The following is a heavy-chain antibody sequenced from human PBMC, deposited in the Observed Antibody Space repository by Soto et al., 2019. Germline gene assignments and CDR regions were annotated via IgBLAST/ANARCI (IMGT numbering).Heavy chain of an antibody. CDR3: AKDLNLPTRYY. CDR1: GFTFSSYA. D-gene: IGHD2-2*01. V-gene: IGHV3-23*01. J-gene: IGHJ4*02. CDR2: ISGSGGST. Sequence: AGGSLRLSCAASGFTFSSYAMGWVRQAPGKGLEWVSAISGSGGSTYYADSVKGRFTISRDNSKNTLYPQMNSLRAEDTAVYYCAKDLNLPTRYYWGQGTLVTVSS.